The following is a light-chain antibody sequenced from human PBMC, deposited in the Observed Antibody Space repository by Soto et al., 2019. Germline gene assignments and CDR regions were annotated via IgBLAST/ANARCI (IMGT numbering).Light chain of an antibody. CDR3: QQYDSSLXT. CDR2: GAS. Sequence: EIVLTQSPGTLSLSPGERATLSCRASQSVSSNFLAWYQQKPGQAPRLLISGASNRATGIPDRFSGSGSGTDFTLTISRLEPEDFAVYYCQQYDSSLXTFGQGTKV. J-gene: IGKJ1*01. V-gene: IGKV3-20*01. CDR1: QSVSSNF.